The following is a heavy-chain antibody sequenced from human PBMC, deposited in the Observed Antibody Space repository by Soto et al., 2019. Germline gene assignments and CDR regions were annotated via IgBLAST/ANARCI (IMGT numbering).Heavy chain of an antibody. CDR1: GFTFSSYG. D-gene: IGHD6-6*01. CDR3: AKDTRYSSSSRARYYYYGMDV. CDR2: ISYDGSNK. J-gene: IGHJ6*02. Sequence: GGSLRLSCAASGFTFSSYGMHWVRQAPGKGLEWVAVISYDGSNKYYADSVKGRFTISRDNSKNTLYLQMNSLRAEDTAVYYCAKDTRYSSSSRARYYYYGMDVWGQGTTVTVSS. V-gene: IGHV3-30*18.